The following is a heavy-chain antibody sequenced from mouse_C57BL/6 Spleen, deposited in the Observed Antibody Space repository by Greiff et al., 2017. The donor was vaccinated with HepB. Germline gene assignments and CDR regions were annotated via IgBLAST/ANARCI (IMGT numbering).Heavy chain of an antibody. CDR2: ISYSGST. J-gene: IGHJ4*01. D-gene: IGHD1-1*01. V-gene: IGHV3-1*01. Sequence: EVQLQESGPGMVKPSQSLSLTCTVTGYSITSGYDWHWIRHFPGNKLEWMGYISYSGSTNYNPTLKSRISITHDTSKNHFFLKLNSVTTEDTATYYCASVGSSFYAMDYWGQGTSVTVSS. CDR1: GYSITSGYD. CDR3: ASVGSSFYAMDY.